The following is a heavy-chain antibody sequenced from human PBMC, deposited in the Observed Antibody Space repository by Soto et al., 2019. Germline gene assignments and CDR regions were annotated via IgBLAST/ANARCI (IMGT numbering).Heavy chain of an antibody. CDR1: GFTCDDYA. V-gene: IGHV3-9*01. D-gene: IGHD6-13*01. J-gene: IGHJ2*01. Sequence: EVQLVESGGGLVQPGRSLRVSCAASGFTCDDYAMHWVRQPPGKGLEWVSGITWNSGIIGYADSVKGRFTISRDNAKNSLYLQMNSLRPEDTALYYCAKDQGYSTSYYGYVDLWGRGTLVTVSS. CDR2: ITWNSGII. CDR3: AKDQGYSTSYYGYVDL.